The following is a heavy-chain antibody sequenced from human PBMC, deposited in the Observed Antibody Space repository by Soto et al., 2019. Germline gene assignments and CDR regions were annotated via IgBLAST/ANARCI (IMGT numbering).Heavy chain of an antibody. V-gene: IGHV3-74*01. Sequence: PGGSLRLSCAASGFTFSSYWMHWVRQAPGKGLVWVSRINSDGSSTSYADSVRGRFTISRDNAKNTLYLQMNSLRAEDTAVYYCARVGGEGYYYYYGMDVWGQGTKVTVS. D-gene: IGHD3-10*01. J-gene: IGHJ6*01. CDR1: GFTFSSYW. CDR2: INSDGSST. CDR3: ARVGGEGYYYYYGMDV.